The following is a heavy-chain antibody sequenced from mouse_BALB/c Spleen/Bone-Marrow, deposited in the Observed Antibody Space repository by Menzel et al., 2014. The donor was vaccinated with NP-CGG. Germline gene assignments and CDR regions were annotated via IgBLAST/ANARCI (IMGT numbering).Heavy chain of an antibody. CDR1: GFNIKDTY. CDR2: IDPANGNT. Sequence: EVQLQQSGAELVKPGASVKLSCTASGFNIKDTYMYWVKQRPEQGLEWIGRIDPANGNTKYDPKFQDKATITADTSSNTAYLQLSSLTSEDTAVYYCARCYYGSSLFAYWGQGTLVTVSA. V-gene: IGHV14-3*02. CDR3: ARCYYGSSLFAY. J-gene: IGHJ3*01. D-gene: IGHD1-1*01.